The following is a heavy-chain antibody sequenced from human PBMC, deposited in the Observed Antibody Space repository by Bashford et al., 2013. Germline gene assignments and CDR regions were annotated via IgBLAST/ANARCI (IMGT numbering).Heavy chain of an antibody. J-gene: IGHJ4*02. D-gene: IGHD3-10*01. CDR1: GFTFSSYS. Sequence: GGSVRLSCAASGFTFSSYSMNWVRQAPGKGLEWVSSISSSRSYIHYADSVKGRFTISRDNAKNSLYLQMNSLRAEDTAVYYCARDSVISGSYYNSFDHWGQGTLVTVSS. V-gene: IGHV3-21*01. CDR2: ISSSRSYI. CDR3: ARDSVISGSYYNSFDH.